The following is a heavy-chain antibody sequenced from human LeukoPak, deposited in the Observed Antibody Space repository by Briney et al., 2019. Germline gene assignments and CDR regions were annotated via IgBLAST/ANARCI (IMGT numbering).Heavy chain of an antibody. J-gene: IGHJ5*02. CDR2: INPSGGST. D-gene: IGHD2-15*01. Sequence: ASVKVSCKASGYTFTSYYMHWVRQAPGQGLEWMGIINPSGGSTSYAQKFQGRVTMTRDTSTSTVYMELRSLRSEDTAVYYCARDAIIVVVVAATHWFDPWGQGTLVTVSS. CDR1: GYTFTSYY. V-gene: IGHV1-46*01. CDR3: ARDAIIVVVVAATHWFDP.